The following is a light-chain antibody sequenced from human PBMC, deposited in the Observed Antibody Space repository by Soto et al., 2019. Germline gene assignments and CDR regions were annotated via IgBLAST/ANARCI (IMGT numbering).Light chain of an antibody. CDR1: QSINSKS. J-gene: IGKJ3*01. V-gene: IGKV3-20*01. Sequence: EIVLTQSPGTLSLSPGEGATVSCRVSQSINSKSLVWYQRKFGQAPRLLIYNTSSRATGIPDRFSGSGSGTDFTLSISRLEPEAFAVYYCQHYGVSFIFGPGTKVDFK. CDR3: QHYGVSFI. CDR2: NTS.